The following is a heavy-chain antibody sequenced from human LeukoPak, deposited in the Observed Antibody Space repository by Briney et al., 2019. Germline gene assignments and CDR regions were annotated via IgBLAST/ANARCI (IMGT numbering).Heavy chain of an antibody. J-gene: IGHJ6*03. CDR2: IKQDGNEK. CDR3: ARDREYSSGWYSGSNYYYDMDV. V-gene: IGHV3-7*01. D-gene: IGHD6-19*01. Sequence: PRGSLRLSCAASGFIFISYSMNWVRHAPGKGLEWVANIKQDGNEKYYVDSVKGRFTIFTDNAKKSLYLQMNSLRAEDTAVYYCARDREYSSGWYSGSNYYYDMDVWGKGTMVTVSS. CDR1: GFIFISYS.